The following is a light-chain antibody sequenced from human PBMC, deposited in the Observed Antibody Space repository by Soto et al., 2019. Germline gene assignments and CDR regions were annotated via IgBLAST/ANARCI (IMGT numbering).Light chain of an antibody. CDR1: QSVDSG. CDR2: DAS. Sequence: EIVMTQSPATLSVSPGERATLSCRASQSVDSGLAWYQQKPGQAPRLLIYDASTRATGIPAKFSGSGSGTEFTLTISSLQSEDFAVYYCQQYKNWPPTYTFGQGTKLEIK. J-gene: IGKJ2*01. CDR3: QQYKNWPPTYT. V-gene: IGKV3-15*01.